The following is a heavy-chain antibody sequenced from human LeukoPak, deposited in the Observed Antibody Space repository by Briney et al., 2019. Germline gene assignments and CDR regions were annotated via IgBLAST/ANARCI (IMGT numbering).Heavy chain of an antibody. D-gene: IGHD6-19*01. J-gene: IGHJ5*02. CDR1: GFTFSSYA. Sequence: PGGSLRLSCSASGFTFSSYAMNWVRQAPGKGLEWVSYISSSGGTIFYADSVKGRFTISRDNAKNSLYLQMNSLRAEDTAIYYCARDEATSAWYNWFDPWGQGTLVTVSS. V-gene: IGHV3-48*03. CDR3: ARDEATSAWYNWFDP. CDR2: ISSSGGTI.